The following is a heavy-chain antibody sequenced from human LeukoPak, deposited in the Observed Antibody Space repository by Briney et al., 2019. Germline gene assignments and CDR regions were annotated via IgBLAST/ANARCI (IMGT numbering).Heavy chain of an antibody. CDR3: TRGEYSSSSDFDY. CDR1: GFTFSGSA. CDR2: IRSKANSYAT. D-gene: IGHD6-6*01. Sequence: PGGSLRLSCAASGFTFSGSAMHLVRQASGKGLEWVGRIRSKANSYATAYAASVKGRFTISRDDSKNTAYLQMNSLKTEDTAVYYCTRGEYSSSSDFDYWGQGTLVTVSS. V-gene: IGHV3-73*01. J-gene: IGHJ4*02.